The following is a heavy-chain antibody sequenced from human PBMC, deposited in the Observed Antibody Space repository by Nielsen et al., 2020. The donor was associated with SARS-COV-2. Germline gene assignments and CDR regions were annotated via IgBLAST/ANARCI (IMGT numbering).Heavy chain of an antibody. D-gene: IGHD2-15*01. J-gene: IGHJ6*02. CDR3: AAESRWSGMDV. V-gene: IGHV1-58*02. CDR2: IVVGSGYT. Sequence: SVKVSCKASGFTFTSSAMQWVRQARGQRLEWIGWIVVGSGYTNYAQKFQERVTITRDMSTSTAYMELSNLRFDDTAIYCCAAESRWSGMDVWGQGTTVTVSS. CDR1: GFTFTSSA.